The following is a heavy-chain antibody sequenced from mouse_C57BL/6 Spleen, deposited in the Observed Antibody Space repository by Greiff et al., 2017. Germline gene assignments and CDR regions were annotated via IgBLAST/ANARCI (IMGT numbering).Heavy chain of an antibody. CDR2: ISSGGSYT. V-gene: IGHV5-6*01. CDR1: GFTFSSYG. CDR3: ARRPLLRYYFDY. D-gene: IGHD1-1*01. Sequence: EVQGVESGGDLVKPGGSLKLSCAASGFTFSSYGMSWVRQTPDKRLEWVATISSGGSYTYYPDSVKGRFTISRDNAKNTLYLQMSSLKSEDTAMYYCARRPLLRYYFDYWGQGTTLTVSS. J-gene: IGHJ2*01.